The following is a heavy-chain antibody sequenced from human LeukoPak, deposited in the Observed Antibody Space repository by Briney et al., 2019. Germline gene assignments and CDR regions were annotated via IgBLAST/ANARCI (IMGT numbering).Heavy chain of an antibody. CDR1: GFTFSSYW. D-gene: IGHD6-6*01. CDR2: IKQDGSVE. CDR3: ARIGYSSSSFDF. J-gene: IGHJ4*02. V-gene: IGHV3-7*05. Sequence: PGGSLRLSCAASGFTFSSYWMGWVRQAPGKGLEWVANIKQDGSVEYYVVSVKGRFTISRDNAKESLYLQMNSLRAEDTAVYYCARIGYSSSSFDFWGQGTLVTVSS.